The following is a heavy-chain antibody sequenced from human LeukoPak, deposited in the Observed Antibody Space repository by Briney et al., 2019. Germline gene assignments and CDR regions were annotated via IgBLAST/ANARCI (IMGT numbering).Heavy chain of an antibody. Sequence: SQTLSLTCAVSGGSISSGGYSWSWIRQPPGKGLEWIGYIYHSGSTYYNPSLKSRVTISVDRSKNQFSLKLSSVTAADTAVYYCARGTGTTAEDWGQGTLVTVSS. D-gene: IGHD1-7*01. CDR2: IYHSGST. V-gene: IGHV4-30-2*01. CDR1: GGSISSGGYS. CDR3: ARGTGTTAED. J-gene: IGHJ4*02.